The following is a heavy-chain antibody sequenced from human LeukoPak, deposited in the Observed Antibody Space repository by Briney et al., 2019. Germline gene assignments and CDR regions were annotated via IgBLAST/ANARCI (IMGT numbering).Heavy chain of an antibody. CDR2: IYSGSTT. V-gene: IGHV3-53*01. CDR1: GFSVNNYY. Sequence: GGSLRLSCAASGFSVNNYYMSWVRQAPKKGLEWVSAIYSGSTTYYADSVKGRFTIFRDNSKNTLYLQMTSLRAEDTAVYYCARDRNPGSYFLDHWGLGILVTVSS. J-gene: IGHJ4*02. CDR3: ARDRNPGSYFLDH. D-gene: IGHD1-26*01.